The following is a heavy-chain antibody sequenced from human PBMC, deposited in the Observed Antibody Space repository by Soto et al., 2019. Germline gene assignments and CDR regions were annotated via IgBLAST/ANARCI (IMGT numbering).Heavy chain of an antibody. CDR2: IYYSGST. CDR1: CGSVSSCSYY. J-gene: IGHJ5*02. Sequence: SETLSLTCTVSCGSVSSCSYYWSWIRQPPGKGLEWIGYIYYSGSTNYNPSLKSRVTISVDTSKNQFSLKLSSVTAADTAVYYCARDPAPWGQGTLVTVSS. CDR3: ARDPAP. V-gene: IGHV4-61*01.